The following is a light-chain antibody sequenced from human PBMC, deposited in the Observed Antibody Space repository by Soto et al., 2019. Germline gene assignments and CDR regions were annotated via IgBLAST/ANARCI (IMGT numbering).Light chain of an antibody. Sequence: EIAFTQSPGTLSLSPGERATLTCRASQSVSSSYLAWYQQKPGQAPRLIIKGASSRATGIPDRFSGRGSGTDFTLTISRLEPADFELYDCQQYHDSPLTFGQGTQVDIK. CDR2: GAS. CDR3: QQYHDSPLT. CDR1: QSVSSSY. V-gene: IGKV3-20*01. J-gene: IGKJ1*01.